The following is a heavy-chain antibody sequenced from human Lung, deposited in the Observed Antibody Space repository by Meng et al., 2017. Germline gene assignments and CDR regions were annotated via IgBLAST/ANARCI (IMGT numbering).Heavy chain of an antibody. J-gene: IGHJ2*01. Sequence: QGQLNQWGAGRLKPSETPSLTCAVYGGSFSGYYWSWIRQPPGKGLEWIGEINHSGSTNYNPSLKSRVTISVDTSKNQFSLKLSSVTAADTAVYYCARPKQANWYFDLWGRGTLVTVSS. CDR2: INHSGST. CDR1: GGSFSGYY. D-gene: IGHD1/OR15-1a*01. V-gene: IGHV4-34*01. CDR3: ARPKQANWYFDL.